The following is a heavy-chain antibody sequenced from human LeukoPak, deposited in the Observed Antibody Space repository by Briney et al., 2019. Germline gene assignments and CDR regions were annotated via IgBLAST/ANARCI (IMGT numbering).Heavy chain of an antibody. CDR2: IYPGDSDT. Sequence: GESLKISCKDSGHSFTSYWIGWVRQMPGKGLEWMGIIYPGDSDTRYSPSFQGQVTISADKPINPAYLQWSSLKASDTAMYYCARYGGATPFDHWGQGTLVTVSS. J-gene: IGHJ4*02. D-gene: IGHD5-12*01. CDR1: GHSFTSYW. V-gene: IGHV5-51*04. CDR3: ARYGGATPFDH.